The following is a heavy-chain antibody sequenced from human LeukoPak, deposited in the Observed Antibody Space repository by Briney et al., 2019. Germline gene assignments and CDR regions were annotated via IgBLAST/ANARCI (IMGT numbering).Heavy chain of an antibody. V-gene: IGHV3-74*01. Sequence: GGSLRLSCAASGFTFTSYWIHWVRQAPGKGLVWVSRIKSDGTTTNYADSVQGRFTIFRDNTKNTVYLQMNGLRAEDTAVYYCARGMFGGYCTDYWGQGTLVTVSS. D-gene: IGHD3-3*01. J-gene: IGHJ4*02. CDR3: ARGMFGGYCTDY. CDR1: GFTFTSYW. CDR2: IKSDGTTT.